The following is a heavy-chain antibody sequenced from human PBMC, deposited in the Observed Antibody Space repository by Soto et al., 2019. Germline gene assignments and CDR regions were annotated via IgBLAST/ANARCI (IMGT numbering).Heavy chain of an antibody. CDR1: GFTFSNAW. D-gene: IGHD1-26*01. V-gene: IGHV3-15*01. J-gene: IGHJ1*01. CDR3: ATRPAFSNVGHEKCLQH. CDR2: IKSKAAGGTT. Sequence: EVKLVESGGGLVKPGGSLRLSCAASGFTFSNAWLTWVRQAPGKGLDWVGRIKSKAAGGTTDYAAPVKVRFTISRDDSKNTLYLQMNSLKTEATGVSYCATRPAFSNVGHEKCLQHWGQGTLVTVSS.